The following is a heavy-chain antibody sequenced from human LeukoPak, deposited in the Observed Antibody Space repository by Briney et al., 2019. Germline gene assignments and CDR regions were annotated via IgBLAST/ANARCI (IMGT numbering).Heavy chain of an antibody. D-gene: IGHD2-15*01. J-gene: IGHJ6*03. CDR3: ATDLRGSDGYYYMDV. V-gene: IGHV1-69*05. Sequence: SVKVSCKASGGTFSSYAISWVRQAPGQGLEWMGGIIPIFGTANYAQKFQGRVTITTDESTSTAYMELSSLRSEDTAVYYCATDLRGSDGYYYMDVWGKGTTVTVSS. CDR2: IIPIFGTA. CDR1: GGTFSSYA.